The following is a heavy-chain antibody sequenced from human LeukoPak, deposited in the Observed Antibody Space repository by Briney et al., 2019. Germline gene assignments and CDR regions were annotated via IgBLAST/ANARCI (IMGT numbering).Heavy chain of an antibody. V-gene: IGHV3-48*01. CDR2: ISSTSSTV. CDR1: GFTFSNYN. Sequence: QPGGSLRLSCAASGFTFSNYNMNWVRQAPGKGLEWVSYISSTSSTVYYADSVKGRFTVSRDNAKNSLYLQMNSLRAEDTAVYYCTRASDPWLQLTWGQGTLVPVSS. CDR3: TRASDPWLQLT. J-gene: IGHJ5*02. D-gene: IGHD5-24*01.